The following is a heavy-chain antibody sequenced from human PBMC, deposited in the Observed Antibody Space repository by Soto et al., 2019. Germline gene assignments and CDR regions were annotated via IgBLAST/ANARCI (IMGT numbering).Heavy chain of an antibody. CDR3: ARVDCSGGSCYDPYYYYGMDV. CDR1: GFTFSSYS. J-gene: IGHJ6*02. Sequence: PGGSLRLSCAASGFTFSSYSMNWVRQAPGKGLEWVSSISSSSSYIYYADSVKGRFTISRDNAKNSLYLQMNSLRAEDTAVYYCARVDCSGGSCYDPYYYYGMDVWRQGTTVTVSS. V-gene: IGHV3-21*01. D-gene: IGHD2-15*01. CDR2: ISSSSSYI.